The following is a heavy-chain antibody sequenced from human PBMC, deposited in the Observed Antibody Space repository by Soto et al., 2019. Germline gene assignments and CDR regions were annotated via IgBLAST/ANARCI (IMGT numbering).Heavy chain of an antibody. V-gene: IGHV1-69*13. J-gene: IGHJ6*02. CDR3: ARGGITMVRGVITYYYYYGMDV. Sequence: GSSVKVSCKSSGCTFCSYAISCVRHAPAQVLYFIVGIIPIFGTANYAQKFQGRVTITADESTSTAYMELSSLRSEDTAVYYCARGGITMVRGVITYYYYYGMDVWGQGTTVTVSS. CDR1: GCTFCSYA. D-gene: IGHD3-10*01. CDR2: IIPIFGTA.